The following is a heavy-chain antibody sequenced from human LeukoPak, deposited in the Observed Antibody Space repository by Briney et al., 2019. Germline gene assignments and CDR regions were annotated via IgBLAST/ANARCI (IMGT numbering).Heavy chain of an antibody. CDR2: IRSKANSYAT. CDR3: ARVGPHLYSSSWYNWFDP. V-gene: IGHV3-73*01. Sequence: GGSLRLSCAASGVTFSGSGVHWVRQASGKGLEWVGRIRSKANSYATAFPASVKGRFTISRDDSKNTAYLQMNSLKTEDTAVYYCARVGPHLYSSSWYNWFDPWGQGTLVTVSS. J-gene: IGHJ5*02. D-gene: IGHD6-13*01. CDR1: GVTFSGSG.